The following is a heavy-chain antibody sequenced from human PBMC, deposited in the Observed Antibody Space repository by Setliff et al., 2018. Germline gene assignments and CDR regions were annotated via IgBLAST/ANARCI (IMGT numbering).Heavy chain of an antibody. CDR1: GFTFSNNW. V-gene: IGHV3-74*01. D-gene: IGHD1-26*01. J-gene: IGHJ3*01. CDR3: ARDWAPFGSYYPRLPFGF. Sequence: GVLRLSCAASGFTFSNNWIHWLRQPPGKGLEWVSRIDNDGGITHYADSVKGRFTISRDNAKDTLHLQMNSLRVEDTALYHCARDWAPFGSYYPRLPFGFWGQGTMVTVSS. CDR2: IDNDGGIT.